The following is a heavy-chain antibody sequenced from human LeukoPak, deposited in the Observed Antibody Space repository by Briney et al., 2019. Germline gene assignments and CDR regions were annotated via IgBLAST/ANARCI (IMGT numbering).Heavy chain of an antibody. Sequence: ASVRVSCKASGYTFTGYYMHWVRQAPGQGLGWMGWINPNSGGTNYAQKFQGRVTMTRDTSISTAYMELSRLRSDDTAVYYCARDLIWFGQTSNWFDPWGQGTLVTVSS. J-gene: IGHJ5*02. CDR2: INPNSGGT. CDR3: ARDLIWFGQTSNWFDP. D-gene: IGHD3-10*01. V-gene: IGHV1-2*02. CDR1: GYTFTGYY.